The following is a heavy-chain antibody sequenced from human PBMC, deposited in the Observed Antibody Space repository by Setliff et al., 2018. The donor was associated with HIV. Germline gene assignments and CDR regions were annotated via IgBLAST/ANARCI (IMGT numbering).Heavy chain of an antibody. CDR2: IYYSGST. D-gene: IGHD4-17*01. J-gene: IGHJ3*02. Sequence: SETLSLTCTVSGGSISSSPYYWGWNRQPPGKGLEWIGSIYYSGSTFYNPSLKSRVSISVDTSRNQFSLRLNSVTAADTAVYYCAREQTTETTMGFAFDIWGQGTVVTVSS. CDR3: AREQTTETTMGFAFDI. V-gene: IGHV4-39*07. CDR1: GGSISSSPYY.